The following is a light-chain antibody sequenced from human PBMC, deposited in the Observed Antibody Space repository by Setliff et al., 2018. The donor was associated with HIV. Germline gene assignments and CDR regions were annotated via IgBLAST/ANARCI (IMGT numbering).Light chain of an antibody. J-gene: IGLJ1*01. Sequence: QSVLTQPPSVSGAPGQRVTISCAGNSSNIGAGYDVHWYQRFPGTAPKFLISVTRNRPSGVPDRFSASKSGTSASLAIAGLQAEDEADYYCQSYDNSLSGSSVFGSGTKVTVL. CDR2: VTR. CDR3: QSYDNSLSGSSV. CDR1: SSNIGAGYD. V-gene: IGLV1-40*01.